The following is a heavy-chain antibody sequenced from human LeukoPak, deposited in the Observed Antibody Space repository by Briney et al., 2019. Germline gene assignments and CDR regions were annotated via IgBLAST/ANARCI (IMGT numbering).Heavy chain of an antibody. V-gene: IGHV1-46*01. CDR2: ITPSGGST. D-gene: IGHD1-26*01. Sequence: ASVKISCKASGYTFTNYYMHWVRQAPRQGLEWLGLITPSGGSTWYAQKFQGRVTMTRDMSTSTDYMELSSLRSEDTAVYYCARDNSVGDYAWWFDPWGQGTLVTVSS. J-gene: IGHJ5*02. CDR3: ARDNSVGDYAWWFDP. CDR1: GYTFTNYY.